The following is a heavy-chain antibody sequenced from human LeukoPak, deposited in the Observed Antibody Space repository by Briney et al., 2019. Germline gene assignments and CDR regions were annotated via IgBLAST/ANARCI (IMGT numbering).Heavy chain of an antibody. CDR1: GFSFSSYW. J-gene: IGHJ4*02. CDR2: IKQDGNEK. V-gene: IGHV3-7*05. CDR3: ARERIWTGKTFDY. Sequence: PGGSLRLSCAASGFSFSSYWMSWVRQAPGKGLEWVANIKQDGNEKYYVDSVKGRFTIPRDNAKNSLYLQMNSLRAEDTAVYYCARERIWTGKTFDYWGQGTLVTVSS. D-gene: IGHD3/OR15-3a*01.